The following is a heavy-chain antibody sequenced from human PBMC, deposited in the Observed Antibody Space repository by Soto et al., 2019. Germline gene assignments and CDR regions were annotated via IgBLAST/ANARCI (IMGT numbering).Heavy chain of an antibody. V-gene: IGHV3-21*06. CDR1: GFTFSSYS. D-gene: IGHD6-19*01. CDR2: ISSSSSYT. Sequence: GGSLRLSCAASGFTFSSYSMNWVRQAPGKGLEWVSCISSSSSYTYYADSVKGRFTISRDNAKNSLYLQMSSLRAEDTAVYYCARESSAGYSSAWYVPPDYWGQGTLVTVFS. J-gene: IGHJ4*02. CDR3: ARESSAGYSSAWYVPPDY.